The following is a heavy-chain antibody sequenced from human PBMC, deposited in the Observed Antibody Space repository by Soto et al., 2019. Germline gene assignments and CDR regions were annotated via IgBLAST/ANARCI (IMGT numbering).Heavy chain of an antibody. CDR3: ARDGMMEAFDI. D-gene: IGHD3-16*01. J-gene: IGHJ3*02. CDR1: GFTFSSYG. Sequence: SLRLSCAASGFTFSSYGMHWVRQAPGKGLEWVAVISYDGSNKYYADSVKGRFTISRDNSKNTLYLQMNSLRAEDTAVYYCARDGMMEAFDIWGQGTMVTVSS. V-gene: IGHV3-30*03. CDR2: ISYDGSNK.